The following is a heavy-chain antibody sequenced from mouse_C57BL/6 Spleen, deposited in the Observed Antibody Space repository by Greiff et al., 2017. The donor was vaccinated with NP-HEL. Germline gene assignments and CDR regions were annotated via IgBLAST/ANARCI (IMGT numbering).Heavy chain of an antibody. CDR2: IYPGDGDT. Sequence: VQLQQSGAELVKPGASVKISCKASGYAFSSYWMNWVKQRPGKGLEWIGQIYPGDGDTNYNGKFKGKATLTADKSSSTAYMQLSSLTSEDSAVYFCARSPLYYDYDGWCAYWGQGTLVTVSA. D-gene: IGHD2-4*01. V-gene: IGHV1-80*01. CDR3: ARSPLYYDYDGWCAY. J-gene: IGHJ3*01. CDR1: GYAFSSYW.